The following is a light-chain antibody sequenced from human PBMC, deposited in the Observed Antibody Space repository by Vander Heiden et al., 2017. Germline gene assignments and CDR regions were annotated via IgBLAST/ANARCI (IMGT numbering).Light chain of an antibody. CDR3: QQYNSFSPT. CDR1: QSMSSW. V-gene: IGKV1-5*01. Sequence: DIQMTQSPSRLSASVGDRVIINCRASQSMSSWLAWYQQKPGKAPKLLIYDASSLESEVPSRFSGSGSGTEFTLTISSLQPDDFATYYCQQYNSFSPTFGGGTRVELK. J-gene: IGKJ4*01. CDR2: DAS.